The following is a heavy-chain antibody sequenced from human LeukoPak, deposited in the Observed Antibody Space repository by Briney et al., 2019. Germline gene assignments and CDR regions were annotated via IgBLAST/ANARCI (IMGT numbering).Heavy chain of an antibody. V-gene: IGHV3-64D*09. CDR2: ISSGGST. D-gene: IGHD1-1*01. J-gene: IGHJ4*02. CDR3: AMNWNCDY. Sequence: GGSLRLSCAASGFTFSSYAMLWVRRAPGKGLECVSAISSGGSTHYADSVKGRFTISRDDSENTLYLQMSSLRAEDTAVYYCAMNWNCDYWGQGTLVTVSS. CDR1: GFTFSSYA.